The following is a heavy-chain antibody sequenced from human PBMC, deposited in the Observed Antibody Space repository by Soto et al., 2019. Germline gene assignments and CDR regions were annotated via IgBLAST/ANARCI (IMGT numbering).Heavy chain of an antibody. CDR1: GFTFSSYG. CDR3: AKVDCSGGSCYRGDDAFDI. D-gene: IGHD2-15*01. V-gene: IGHV3-30*18. J-gene: IGHJ3*02. Sequence: GGSLRLSCAASGFTFSSYGMHWVRQAPGKGLEWVAVISYDGSNKYYADSVKGRFTISRDNSKNTLYLQMNSLRAEDTAVYYCAKVDCSGGSCYRGDDAFDIWGQGTMVTVSS. CDR2: ISYDGSNK.